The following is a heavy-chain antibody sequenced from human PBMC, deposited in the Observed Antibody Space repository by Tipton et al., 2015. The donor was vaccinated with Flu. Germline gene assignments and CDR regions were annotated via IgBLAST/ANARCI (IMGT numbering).Heavy chain of an antibody. J-gene: IGHJ6*02. CDR3: ARAQYDGDKFEFSYGMDV. CDR1: GYSFSTDW. V-gene: IGHV5-51*03. CDR2: IYPGDSDT. D-gene: IGHD5-24*01. Sequence: QSGAEVKEPGESLKISCRASGYSFSTDWIGWVRQMPGKGLECMGIIYPGDSDTRYSPSFQGQVTISADKSITTAYLKWSSLKASDTAMYYCARAQYDGDKFEFSYGMDVWGQGTTVSVSS.